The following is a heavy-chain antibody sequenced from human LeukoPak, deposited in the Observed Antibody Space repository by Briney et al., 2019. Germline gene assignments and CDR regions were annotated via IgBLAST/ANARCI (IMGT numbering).Heavy chain of an antibody. Sequence: GGSLRLSCAASGFTFSSYWMNWVRQAPGKGLEWVANRKQDGSERYYVDSVKGRFTISRDNAKKLLSLQMNSLRGDDTAVYYCARGWQGMWIFDQWGQGTLVTVPS. CDR2: RKQDGSER. CDR3: ARGWQGMWIFDQ. J-gene: IGHJ4*02. CDR1: GFTFSSYW. V-gene: IGHV3-7*05. D-gene: IGHD5-12*01.